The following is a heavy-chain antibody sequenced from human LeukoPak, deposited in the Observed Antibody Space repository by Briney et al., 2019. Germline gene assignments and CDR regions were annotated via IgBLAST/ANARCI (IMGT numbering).Heavy chain of an antibody. CDR2: IIPILGIA. Sequence: SVKVSCKASGGTFSSYAISWVRQAPGQGLEWMGRIIPILGIANYARKFQGRVTITADKSTSTAYMELSSLRSEDTAVYYCARGPYDSSGYYYTALDYWGQGTLVTVSS. CDR1: GGTFSSYA. CDR3: ARGPYDSSGYYYTALDY. V-gene: IGHV1-69*04. J-gene: IGHJ4*02. D-gene: IGHD3-22*01.